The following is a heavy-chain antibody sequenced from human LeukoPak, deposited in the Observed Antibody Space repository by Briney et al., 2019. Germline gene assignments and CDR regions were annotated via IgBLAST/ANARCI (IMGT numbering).Heavy chain of an antibody. J-gene: IGHJ6*02. Sequence: SETLSLTCAVYGGSFSGYYWSWIRQPPGKGLEWIGEINHSGSTNYNPSLKSRVTISVDTSKNQFSLKLSSVTAADTAVYYCARSRYDHVWGSYRPSGYYYGMDVWGQGTTVTVSS. CDR2: INHSGST. CDR3: ARSRYDHVWGSYRPSGYYYGMDV. V-gene: IGHV4-34*01. D-gene: IGHD3-16*02. CDR1: GGSFSGYY.